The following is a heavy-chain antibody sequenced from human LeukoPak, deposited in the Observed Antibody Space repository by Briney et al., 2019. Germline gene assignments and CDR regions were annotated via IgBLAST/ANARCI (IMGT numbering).Heavy chain of an antibody. Sequence: GESLKISCQGSGYSFTNYWIGWVRQMPGKGLEWMGSINPGDSETKYSPSFQGQVTISADKSISTAYLQWSSLKASHTATYYCARPGYRSRYFDYWGHGALVTVSS. V-gene: IGHV5-51*01. CDR1: GYSFTNYW. D-gene: IGHD6-19*01. CDR3: ARPGYRSRYFDY. CDR2: INPGDSET. J-gene: IGHJ4*01.